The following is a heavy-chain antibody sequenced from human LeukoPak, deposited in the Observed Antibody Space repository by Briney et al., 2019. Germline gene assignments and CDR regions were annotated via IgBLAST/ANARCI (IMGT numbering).Heavy chain of an antibody. CDR2: IYHSGST. J-gene: IGHJ4*02. CDR1: GGSISSHY. Sequence: SETLSLTCSVSGGSISSHYWSWIRQPPGKGLEWMGYIYHSGSTNYNPSLKSRVTISVDTSKNQFSLKLSSVTAADTAVYYCARNGRLDYWGQGTLVTVSS. CDR3: ARNGRLDY. D-gene: IGHD1-1*01. V-gene: IGHV4-59*08.